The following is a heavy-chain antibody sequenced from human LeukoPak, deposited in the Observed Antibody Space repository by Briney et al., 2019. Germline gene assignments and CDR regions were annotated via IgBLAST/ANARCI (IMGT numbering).Heavy chain of an antibody. J-gene: IGHJ4*02. D-gene: IGHD5-18*01. CDR3: ARGAMVTADY. CDR2: IIPILGIA. V-gene: IGHV1-69*04. Sequence: SVKVSCKASGGTSSSYAISWVRQAPGQGLEWMGRIIPILGIANYAQKFQGRVTITADKSTSTAYMELSSLRSEDTAVYYCARGAMVTADYWGQGTLVTVSS. CDR1: GGTSSSYA.